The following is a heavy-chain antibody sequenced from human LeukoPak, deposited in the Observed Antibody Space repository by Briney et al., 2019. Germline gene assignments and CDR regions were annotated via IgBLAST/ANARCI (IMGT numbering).Heavy chain of an antibody. D-gene: IGHD2-2*01. CDR3: ARDPAYCSSTSCYGYYYNYGMDV. V-gene: IGHV3-21*01. CDR2: ISSSSSYI. CDR1: GFTFSSYS. Sequence: KPGGSLRPSCAASGFTFSSYSMNWVRQAPGKGLEWVSSISSSSSYIYYADSVKGRFTISRDNAKNSLYLQMNSVRAEDTAVYYCARDPAYCSSTSCYGYYYNYGMDVWGQGTTVTVSS. J-gene: IGHJ6*02.